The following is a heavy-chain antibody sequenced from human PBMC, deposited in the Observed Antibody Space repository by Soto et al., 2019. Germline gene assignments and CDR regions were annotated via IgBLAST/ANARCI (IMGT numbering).Heavy chain of an antibody. D-gene: IGHD3-9*01. CDR3: AREEKVLRYFDWLFHFDY. CDR2: MNPNNGNA. CDR1: GYTFITYD. Sequence: ASVKVSCKASGYTFITYDINWVRQAAGQGLEWMGWMNPNNGNAGYAQKFQGRVTMTRNTSISTAYMELSRLRSDDTAVYYCAREEKVLRYFDWLFHFDYWGQGTLVTVSS. V-gene: IGHV1-8*01. J-gene: IGHJ4*02.